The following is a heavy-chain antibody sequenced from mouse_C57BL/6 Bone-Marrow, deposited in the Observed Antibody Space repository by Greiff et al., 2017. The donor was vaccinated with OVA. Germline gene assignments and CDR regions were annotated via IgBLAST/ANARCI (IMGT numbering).Heavy chain of an antibody. CDR2: IDPENGDT. J-gene: IGHJ2*01. Sequence: VQLQQSGAELVRPGASVKLSCTASGFNIKDDYMHWVKQRPEQGLEWIGWIDPENGDTEYASKFQGKATITADTSSNTAYLQLSSLTSEDTAVYYCTTGGTTVVASFDYWGQGTTLTVSS. CDR3: TTGGTTVVASFDY. D-gene: IGHD1-1*01. V-gene: IGHV14-4*01. CDR1: GFNIKDDY.